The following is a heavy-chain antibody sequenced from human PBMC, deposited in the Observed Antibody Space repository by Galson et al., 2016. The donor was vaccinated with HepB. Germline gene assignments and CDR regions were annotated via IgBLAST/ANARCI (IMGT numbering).Heavy chain of an antibody. CDR1: GGSISSNHYY. CDR2: MFYSGST. J-gene: IGHJ5*02. Sequence: SETLSLTCTVSGGSISSNHYYWGWIRQPPGKGLEWIGSMFYSGSTYYNPSLKSRVTISVDTSKNHFYLKVNSVTAADTAVYYCAREGYGGTYPDPWGQGTLVTVSS. D-gene: IGHD4-23*01. V-gene: IGHV4-39*07. CDR3: AREGYGGTYPDP.